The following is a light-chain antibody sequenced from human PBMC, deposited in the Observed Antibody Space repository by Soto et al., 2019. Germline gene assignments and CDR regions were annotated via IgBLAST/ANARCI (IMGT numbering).Light chain of an antibody. J-gene: IGLJ1*01. V-gene: IGLV1-40*01. CDR3: QSYYRSLSGYV. Sequence: QSVLTQPPSVSGAPGQRVTISCTGSSSNIGAGYYVHWYQQLPGTAPKLLIYGNSNRPSGVPDRFSGSKSGTSASLAITGLQAEDEADYYCQSYYRSLSGYVFGTGTKLTVL. CDR1: SSNIGAGYY. CDR2: GNS.